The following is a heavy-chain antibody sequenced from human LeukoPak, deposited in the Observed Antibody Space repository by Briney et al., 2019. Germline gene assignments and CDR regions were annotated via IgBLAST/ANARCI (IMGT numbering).Heavy chain of an antibody. V-gene: IGHV3-30-3*01. D-gene: IGHD6-13*01. CDR1: GFTSSSYA. CDR3: ARDIAAAGTTDY. J-gene: IGHJ4*02. CDR2: ISYDGSNK. Sequence: GRSLRLSCAASGFTSSSYAMHWVRQAPGKGLEWVAVISYDGSNKYYADSVKGRFTISRDNSKNTLYLQMNSLRAEDTAVYYCARDIAAAGTTDYWGQGTLVTVSS.